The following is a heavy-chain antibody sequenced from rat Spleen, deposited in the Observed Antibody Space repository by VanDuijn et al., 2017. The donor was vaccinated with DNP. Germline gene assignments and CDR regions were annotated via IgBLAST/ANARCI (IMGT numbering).Heavy chain of an antibody. V-gene: IGHV2-32*01. J-gene: IGHJ2*01. D-gene: IGHD2-1*01. Sequence: QVQLKESGPGLVQPSQTLSLTCTVSGFSLTTHHVSWVRQPPGKGLEWMGVIWGDGSTAYNSALKSRLSISRDTSKSQVFLKMSSLKTEDTATYYCARVDTIYWGQGVMVTVSS. CDR3: ARVDTIY. CDR1: GFSLTTHH. CDR2: IWGDGST.